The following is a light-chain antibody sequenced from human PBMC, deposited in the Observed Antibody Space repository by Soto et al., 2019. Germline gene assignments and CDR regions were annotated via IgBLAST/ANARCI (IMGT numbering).Light chain of an antibody. V-gene: IGKV1-9*01. Sequence: DIQLTQSPSFLSASVGDRVTITCRASQGISTYLAWYLQRPGKAPTLLIYGASTLQSGVPSRFSGSGSGTEFTLTISSLQPADFGTYYCQQLNSDWYAFGQGTKLEIK. CDR1: QGISTY. J-gene: IGKJ2*01. CDR2: GAS. CDR3: QQLNSDWYA.